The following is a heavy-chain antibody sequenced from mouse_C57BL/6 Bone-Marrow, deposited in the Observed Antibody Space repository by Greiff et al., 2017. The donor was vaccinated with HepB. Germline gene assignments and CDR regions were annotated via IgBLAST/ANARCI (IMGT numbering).Heavy chain of an antibody. Sequence: EVKLVESGGGLVKPGGSLKLSCAASGFTFSSYAMSWVRQTPEKRLEWVATISDGGSYTYYPDNVKGRFTISRDNAKNNLYLQMSHLKSEDTAMYYCARDRGATTVGAYWGQGTLVTVSA. V-gene: IGHV5-4*01. CDR1: GFTFSSYA. J-gene: IGHJ3*01. CDR2: ISDGGSYT. CDR3: ARDRGATTVGAY. D-gene: IGHD1-1*01.